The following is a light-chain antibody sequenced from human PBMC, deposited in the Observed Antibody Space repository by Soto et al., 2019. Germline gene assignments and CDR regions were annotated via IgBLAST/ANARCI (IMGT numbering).Light chain of an antibody. V-gene: IGKV3-20*01. CDR2: GAS. Sequence: EIVLTQSPGTLSLSPGERATLSCRASQSVSSNKLAWYQQKPGQAPRLLTYGASSRATGIPDRFSGSGSGTDFTLTISRLEPEDFAVYYCQQYGGPPETFGHGTKLEIK. J-gene: IGKJ2*01. CDR3: QQYGGPPET. CDR1: QSVSSNK.